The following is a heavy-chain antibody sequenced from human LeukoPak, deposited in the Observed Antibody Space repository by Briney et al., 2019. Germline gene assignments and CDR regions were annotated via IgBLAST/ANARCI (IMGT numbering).Heavy chain of an antibody. CDR2: MNPNSGNT. CDR3: AKDGAVAGHGGYYFDY. D-gene: IGHD6-19*01. V-gene: IGHV1-8*01. Sequence: ASVKVSCKASGYTFTSYDINWVRQATGQGLEWMGWMNPNSGNTGYAQEFQGRVTMTRNTSISTAYMELSSLRSEDTAVYYCAKDGAVAGHGGYYFDYWGQGTLVTVSS. J-gene: IGHJ4*02. CDR1: GYTFTSYD.